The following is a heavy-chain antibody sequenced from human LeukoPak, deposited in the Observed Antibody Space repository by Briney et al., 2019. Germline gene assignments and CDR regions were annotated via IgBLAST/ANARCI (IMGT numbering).Heavy chain of an antibody. CDR3: AREDTAMAYFDY. CDR2: IYYSGST. Sequence: SETLSLTCTVSGGSISSYYWSWIRQPPGKGLEWIGYIYYSGSTNYNPSLKSRVTISVDTSKNQFSLKLSSVTAADTAVYHCAREDTAMAYFDYWGQGTLVTVSS. V-gene: IGHV4-59*01. J-gene: IGHJ4*02. CDR1: GGSISSYY. D-gene: IGHD5-18*01.